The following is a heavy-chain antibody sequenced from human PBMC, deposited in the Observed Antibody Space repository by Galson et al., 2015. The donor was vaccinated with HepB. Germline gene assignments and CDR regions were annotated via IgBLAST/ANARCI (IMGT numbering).Heavy chain of an antibody. CDR1: GFTFSSYG. D-gene: IGHD6-19*01. CDR2: ISHDGSNK. CDR3: AKYARSGWYLWFDP. V-gene: IGHV3-30*18. Sequence: SLRLSCAASGFTFSSYGMHWVRQAPGKGLEWVAVISHDGSNKYYAESVKGRFTISRDNSKNTLYLQMDSLRAEDTAVYYCAKYARSGWYLWFDPWGQGTLVTVSS. J-gene: IGHJ5*02.